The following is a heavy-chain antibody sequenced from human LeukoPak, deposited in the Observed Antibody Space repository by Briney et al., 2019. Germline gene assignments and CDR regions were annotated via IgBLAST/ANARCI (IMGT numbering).Heavy chain of an antibody. CDR1: GGSFSGYY. V-gene: IGHV4-34*01. D-gene: IGHD1-26*01. CDR2: INHSGST. J-gene: IGHJ4*02. CDR3: ARQSGSYLIFGY. Sequence: PSETLSLTCAVYGGSFSGYYWSWIRQPPGKGLEWIGEINHSGSTNYNPSLKSRVTISVDTSKNQFSLKLSSVTAADTAVYYCARQSGSYLIFGYWGQGTLVTVSS.